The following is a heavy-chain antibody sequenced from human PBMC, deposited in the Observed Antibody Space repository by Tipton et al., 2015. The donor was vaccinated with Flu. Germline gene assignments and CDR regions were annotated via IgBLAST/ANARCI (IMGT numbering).Heavy chain of an antibody. CDR3: AKEIEYYYGSVDY. J-gene: IGHJ4*02. D-gene: IGHD3-10*01. Sequence: GSLRLSCSASGFTFSSYVMNWVRQAPGKGLEWVSGISGSGGNTYYADSVRGRFTISRDNSKNTLYLQMNSLRAEDTAVYYCAKEIEYYYGSVDYWSQGTRVTVSS. CDR1: GFTFSSYV. V-gene: IGHV3-23*01. CDR2: ISGSGGNT.